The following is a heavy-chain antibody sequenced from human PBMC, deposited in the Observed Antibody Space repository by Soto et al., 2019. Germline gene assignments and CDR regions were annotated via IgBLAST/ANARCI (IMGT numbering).Heavy chain of an antibody. Sequence: QPGGSLRLSCTASGFSFSTYAMYWVRQAPGKGLEWVAIISYDGSNAQYADSVKSRFTVARDNSKNTLYLQMHSLTAEDTAVYYCARDGGGFGELLLNSYDAFDLWGQGKLVTV. CDR2: ISYDGSNA. D-gene: IGHD3-10*01. J-gene: IGHJ3*01. V-gene: IGHV3-30*04. CDR3: ARDGGGFGELLLNSYDAFDL. CDR1: GFSFSTYA.